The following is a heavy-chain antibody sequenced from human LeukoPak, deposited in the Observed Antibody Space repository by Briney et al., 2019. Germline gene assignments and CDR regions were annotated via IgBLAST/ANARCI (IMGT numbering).Heavy chain of an antibody. J-gene: IGHJ5*02. CDR3: AREDLRGVTRDNWFDP. CDR2: ISSSSSYI. Sequence: GGSLRLSCAASGFTFSSYSMNWVRQAPGKGLEWVLSISSSSSYIYYADSVKGRFTISRDNAKNSLYLQMNSLRAEDTAVYYCAREDLRGVTRDNWFDPWGQGTLVTVSS. V-gene: IGHV3-21*01. CDR1: GFTFSSYS. D-gene: IGHD3-10*01.